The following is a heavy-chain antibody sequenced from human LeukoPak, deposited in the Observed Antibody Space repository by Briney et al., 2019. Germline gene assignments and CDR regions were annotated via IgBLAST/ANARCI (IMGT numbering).Heavy chain of an antibody. D-gene: IGHD4-23*01. J-gene: IGHJ4*02. CDR1: GFTFSSYA. Sequence: GGSLRPSCAASGFTFSSYAMSWVRQAPGKGLEWVSAISGSGGSTYYADSVKGRFTISRDNSKNTLYLQMNSLRAEDTAVYYCAKDNRVYGGNGGGQGTLVTVSS. CDR3: AKDNRVYGGNG. V-gene: IGHV3-23*01. CDR2: ISGSGGST.